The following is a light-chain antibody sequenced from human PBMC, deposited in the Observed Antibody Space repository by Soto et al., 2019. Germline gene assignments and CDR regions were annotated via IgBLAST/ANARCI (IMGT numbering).Light chain of an antibody. J-gene: IGKJ1*01. CDR1: QSVSDN. V-gene: IGKV3-15*01. Sequence: EILMTQSPVTLSVSPGERVTLSFRASQSVSDNLAWYQQKPGQAPSLLIYGAFTRATGVPARFSGAGSGTEFTLTISSLQSEDFALYYCQQYNDWPLTFGQGTKVDIK. CDR3: QQYNDWPLT. CDR2: GAF.